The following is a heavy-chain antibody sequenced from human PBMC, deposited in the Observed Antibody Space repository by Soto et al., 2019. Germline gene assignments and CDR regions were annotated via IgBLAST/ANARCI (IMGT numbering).Heavy chain of an antibody. CDR2: ISAYSGHT. V-gene: IGHV1-18*01. CDR1: GYTFTTFG. D-gene: IGHD2-15*01. J-gene: IGHJ4*02. Sequence: QVQLVQSGGEVKKPGAAVKVSCKASGYTFTTFGIGWVRQAPGQGLEWMGWISAYSGHTEYPEKLQGRVTMTIDTSTSTTYLELRSLRSDDTAVYYCARAFCSGGSCYLDYWGQGALVTVSS. CDR3: ARAFCSGGSCYLDY.